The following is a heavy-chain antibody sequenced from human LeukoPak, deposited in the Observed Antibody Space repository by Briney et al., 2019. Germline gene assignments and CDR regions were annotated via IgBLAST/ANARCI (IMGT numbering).Heavy chain of an antibody. Sequence: GGSLRLSCAASGFTFSSYGMHWVRQAPGKGLEWVAVISYDGSNKYYADSVKGRFTISRDNSKNTLYLQMNSLRAEDTAVYYCAKETVVVVAATPDAFDIWGQGTMVTVSS. CDR3: AKETVVVVAATPDAFDI. D-gene: IGHD2-15*01. CDR2: ISYDGSNK. V-gene: IGHV3-30*18. CDR1: GFTFSSYG. J-gene: IGHJ3*02.